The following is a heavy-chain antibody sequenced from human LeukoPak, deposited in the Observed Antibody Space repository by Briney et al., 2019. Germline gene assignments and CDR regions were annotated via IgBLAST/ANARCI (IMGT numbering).Heavy chain of an antibody. CDR2: ITSSSSYI. V-gene: IGHV3-21*04. CDR1: GFTFSSYS. CDR3: ARASAVGSSWYGDFDY. J-gene: IGHJ4*02. Sequence: GGSLRLSCAASGFTFSSYSMNWVRQAPGKGLEWVSSITSSSSYIYYADSVKGRFTISRDNSKNTLYLQMNSLRAEDTAVYYCARASAVGSSWYGDFDYWGQGTLVTVSS. D-gene: IGHD6-13*01.